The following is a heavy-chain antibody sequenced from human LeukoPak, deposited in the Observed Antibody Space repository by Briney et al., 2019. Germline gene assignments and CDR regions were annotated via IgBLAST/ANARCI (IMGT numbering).Heavy chain of an antibody. Sequence: GGSLRLSCGGSDFSFRAYSPIWARQTPGTGLEWISYISSGGGVTHYAESVKGRFSISRDNAKNSLFLQMNRLKDEDTAVYYCARVGVEDWGSVWDHWGQGVRVTVSS. CDR3: ARVGVEDWGSVWDH. J-gene: IGHJ4*02. V-gene: IGHV3-48*02. CDR2: ISSGGGVT. CDR1: DFSFRAYS. D-gene: IGHD3-16*01.